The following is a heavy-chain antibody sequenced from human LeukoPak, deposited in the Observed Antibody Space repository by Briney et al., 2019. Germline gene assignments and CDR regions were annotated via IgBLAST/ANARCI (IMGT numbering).Heavy chain of an antibody. Sequence: ASVKVSCKASGYTFTSYGISWVRQAPGQGLEWMGWISAYNGNTNYAQKLQGRVTVTTDTSTSTAYMELRSLRSDDTAVYYCARDIRDHGLLWFGDPAYNWFDPWGQGTLVTVSS. CDR2: ISAYNGNT. J-gene: IGHJ5*02. V-gene: IGHV1-18*01. D-gene: IGHD3-10*01. CDR1: GYTFTSYG. CDR3: ARDIRDHGLLWFGDPAYNWFDP.